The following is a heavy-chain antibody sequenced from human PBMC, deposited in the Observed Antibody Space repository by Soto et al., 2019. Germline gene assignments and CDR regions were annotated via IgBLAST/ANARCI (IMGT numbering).Heavy chain of an antibody. Sequence: QVPLVQSGYEVKEPGASVTVSCKASDYTFNNYGITWVRQAPGQGLEWIGWISAYNGNANYAQKFQGRVTLTRDTSTSTAYLELRSLRSDDTAVYYCARGTRRFGELFDAFDIWGQGTMVPVSS. V-gene: IGHV1-18*01. CDR2: ISAYNGNA. J-gene: IGHJ3*02. CDR3: ARGTRRFGELFDAFDI. CDR1: DYTFNNYG. D-gene: IGHD3-10*01.